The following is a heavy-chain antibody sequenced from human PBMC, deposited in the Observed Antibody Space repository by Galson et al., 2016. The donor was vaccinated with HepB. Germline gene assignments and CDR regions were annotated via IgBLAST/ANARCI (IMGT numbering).Heavy chain of an antibody. D-gene: IGHD2-15*01. Sequence: SLRLSCAASGFTFSSYEMLWVRQAPGKGLEWLSYIKPSGNTIYYADSVKGRFTISRGNAENSLYLQMNSLKVEDTAVYYCARGGFCGVNCHSTLLDSWGQGSLVTVSS. J-gene: IGHJ5*01. V-gene: IGHV3-48*03. CDR2: IKPSGNTI. CDR3: ARGGFCGVNCHSTLLDS. CDR1: GFTFSSYE.